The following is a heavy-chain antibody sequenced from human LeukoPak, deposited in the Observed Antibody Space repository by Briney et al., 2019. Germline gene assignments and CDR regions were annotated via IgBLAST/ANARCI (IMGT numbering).Heavy chain of an antibody. D-gene: IGHD2-15*01. V-gene: IGHV1-69*13. CDR1: GGTFSSYA. CDR2: IIPIFGTA. CDR3: ARDGYCSGGSCYTSYAFDI. Sequence: SVKVSCKASGGTFSSYAITWVRQAPGQGLEWMGGIIPIFGTANYAQKFQGRVTITADESTSTAYMELSSLRSEDTAVYYCARDGYCSGGSCYTSYAFDIWGQGTMVTVSS. J-gene: IGHJ3*02.